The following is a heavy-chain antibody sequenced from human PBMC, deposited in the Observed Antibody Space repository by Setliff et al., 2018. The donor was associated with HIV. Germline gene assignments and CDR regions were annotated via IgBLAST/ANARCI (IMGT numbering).Heavy chain of an antibody. Sequence: SLTCTVSSGSISSGGYFWGWTRQHPGKGLEWIGYIYYTGSTYYNPSLKSRVTISIDTSKNQFSLNLSSVTAADSAVYYCAKLSRLTSLRNAFDIWGQGAVVTVSS. CDR1: SGSISSGGYF. V-gene: IGHV4-31*03. D-gene: IGHD3-10*01. CDR3: AKLSRLTSLRNAFDI. J-gene: IGHJ3*02. CDR2: IYYTGST.